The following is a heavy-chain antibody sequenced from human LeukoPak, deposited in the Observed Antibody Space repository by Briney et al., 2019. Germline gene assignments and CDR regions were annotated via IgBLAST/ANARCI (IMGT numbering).Heavy chain of an antibody. CDR3: ARGPSITMIVVAPGGFDY. J-gene: IGHJ4*02. Sequence: SETLSLTCTVSGGSISSYYWSWIRQPPGKGLEWIGYIYYSGSTNYNPSLKSRVTISVDTSKNQFSLKLSSVTAADTAVYYCARGPSITMIVVAPGGFDYWGQGTLVTVSS. CDR2: IYYSGST. D-gene: IGHD3-22*01. V-gene: IGHV4-59*01. CDR1: GGSISSYY.